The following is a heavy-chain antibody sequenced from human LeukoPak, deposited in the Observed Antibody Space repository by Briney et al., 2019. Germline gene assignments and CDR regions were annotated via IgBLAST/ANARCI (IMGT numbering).Heavy chain of an antibody. CDR1: GFTFSSYG. CDR2: ISYDGRKK. J-gene: IGHJ5*02. D-gene: IGHD3-10*01. CDR3: VTDITMVRGGS. Sequence: PGGSLRLSCAASGFTFSSYGMHWVRQAPGKGLEWVADISYDGRKKNHADSVKGRFTISRDNSKNTLYLQMNSLRPEDTAVYYCVTDITMVRGGSWGQGTLVTVSS. V-gene: IGHV3-30*03.